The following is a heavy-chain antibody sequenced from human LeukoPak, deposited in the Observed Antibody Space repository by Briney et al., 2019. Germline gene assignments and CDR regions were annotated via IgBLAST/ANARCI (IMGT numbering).Heavy chain of an antibody. V-gene: IGHV1-69*06. CDR3: ATNSKAGYYYADY. D-gene: IGHD3-22*01. J-gene: IGHJ4*02. Sequence: GASVKVSCKASGDTFSSYAISWVRQAPGQGLEWMGGIIPIFGTANYAQKFQGRVTMTEDTSTDTAYMELSSLRSEDTAVYYCATNSKAGYYYADYWGQGTLVTVSS. CDR2: IIPIFGTA. CDR1: GDTFSSYA.